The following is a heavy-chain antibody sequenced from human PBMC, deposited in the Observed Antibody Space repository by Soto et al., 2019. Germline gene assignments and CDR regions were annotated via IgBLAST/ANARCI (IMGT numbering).Heavy chain of an antibody. CDR1: GGSISSGDYY. CDR3: ARDSYNFDD. CDR2: IYYSGST. J-gene: IGHJ4*02. Sequence: SETLSLTCTVSGGSISSGDYYWSWIRQPPGKGLEWIGYIYYSGSTDYNPSLKSRVTMSVDTSKNQFSLKLRSVTAADTAVYYCARDSYNFDDWGQGILVTVSS. D-gene: IGHD5-18*01. V-gene: IGHV4-61*08.